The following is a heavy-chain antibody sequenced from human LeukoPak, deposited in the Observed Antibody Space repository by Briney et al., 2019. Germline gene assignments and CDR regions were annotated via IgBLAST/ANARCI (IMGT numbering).Heavy chain of an antibody. CDR3: AITPYYDILTGYSFDY. J-gene: IGHJ4*02. CDR1: GFTFSSYA. D-gene: IGHD3-9*01. Sequence: GSLRLSCAASGFTFSSYAMSWVRQAPGKGLKWVSTINDNGDGTYYADSVKGRFTISRDNSYNTVSLQMNSLRDEDTGVYYCAITPYYDILTGYSFDYWGQGTLVTVSS. CDR2: INDNGDGT. V-gene: IGHV3-23*01.